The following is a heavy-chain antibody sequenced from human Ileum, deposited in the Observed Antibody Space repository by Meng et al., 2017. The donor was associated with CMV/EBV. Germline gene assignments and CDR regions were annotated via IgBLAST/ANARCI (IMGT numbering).Heavy chain of an antibody. CDR2: ITDDGST. J-gene: IGHJ4*02. Sequence: VTLGGSGGGLVQPGGSLRLSCAASGFSFSTYWMYWVRQEPGKGLLWVSRITDDGSTNYADSVKGRFTISRDNAKNTLYLQMNSLRVEDTAVYYCTGLDYWGQGTLVTVSS. V-gene: IGHV3-74*01. CDR3: TGLDY. CDR1: GFSFSTYW.